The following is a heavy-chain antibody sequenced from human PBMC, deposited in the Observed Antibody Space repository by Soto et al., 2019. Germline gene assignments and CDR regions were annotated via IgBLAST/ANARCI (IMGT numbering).Heavy chain of an antibody. CDR2: IIPIFGTA. Sequence: ASVKVSCKASGGTFSSYAISWVRQAPGQGLEWMGGIIPIFGTANYAQKFQGRVTSTADESTSTAYMELSSLRSEDTAVYYCASLDEEQQPAGFDPWGQGTLVTVSS. J-gene: IGHJ5*02. V-gene: IGHV1-69*13. CDR1: GGTFSSYA. CDR3: ASLDEEQQPAGFDP. D-gene: IGHD6-13*01.